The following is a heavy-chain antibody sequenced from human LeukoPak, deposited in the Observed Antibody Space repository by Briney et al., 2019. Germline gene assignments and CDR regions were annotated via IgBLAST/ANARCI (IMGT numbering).Heavy chain of an antibody. CDR1: GYTFTSYG. J-gene: IGHJ6*02. Sequence: ASVKVSCKASGYTFTSYGISWVRQAPGQGLEWMGWISAYNGNTNYAQKLQGRVTMTTDTSTSTAYMELRSLRSDDTAVYYCARDQIPYYDFWSGYYQNHYPFGMDVWGQGTTVTVSS. V-gene: IGHV1-18*01. D-gene: IGHD3-3*01. CDR2: ISAYNGNT. CDR3: ARDQIPYYDFWSGYYQNHYPFGMDV.